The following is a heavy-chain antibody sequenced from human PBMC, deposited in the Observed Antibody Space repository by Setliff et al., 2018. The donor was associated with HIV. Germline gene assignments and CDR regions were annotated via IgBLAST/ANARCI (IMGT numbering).Heavy chain of an antibody. CDR3: ARGRRTAPGSFYHFYYMGV. Sequence: ASVKVSCKASEYPFTDYYLHWVRQAPGQGLEWMGWINPDSGGTNFAQKFQGRVTMTRDTSISTSYMELTNLNYDDTAVFFCARGRRTAPGSFYHFYYMGVWGEGTTVTVSS. V-gene: IGHV1-2*02. J-gene: IGHJ6*03. D-gene: IGHD6-13*01. CDR1: EYPFTDYY. CDR2: INPDSGGT.